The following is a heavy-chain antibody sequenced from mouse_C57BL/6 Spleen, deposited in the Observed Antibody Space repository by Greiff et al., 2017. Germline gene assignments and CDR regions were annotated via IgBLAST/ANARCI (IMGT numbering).Heavy chain of an antibody. CDR3: APYYGSSLDY. CDR1: GYTFTSYW. CDR2: IHPSDSDT. V-gene: IGHV1-74*01. J-gene: IGHJ2*01. D-gene: IGHD1-1*01. Sequence: VQLQQPGAELVKPGASVQVSCKASGYTFTSYWIHWVKQRPGQGLEWIGRIHPSDSDTNYNKKFKGKATLTVDKSSSTAYMQLSSLTSEDSAVYYCAPYYGSSLDYWGQGTTLTVSS.